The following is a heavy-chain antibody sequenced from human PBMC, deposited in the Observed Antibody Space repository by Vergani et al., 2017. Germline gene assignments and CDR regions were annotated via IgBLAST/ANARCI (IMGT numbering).Heavy chain of an antibody. CDR1: GFIFSDYY. CDR2: ISGRGTSK. CDR3: ARVHILTGYYDAFDI. V-gene: IGHV3-11*01. D-gene: IGHD3-9*01. Sequence: QVQLVESAGGVVQPGGSLRLSCAASGFIFSDYYMTWIRQAPGRGLEWVSHISGRGTSKYYSDSVKGRFTISRDNAKKSQYLQMNSLRAEDTAVYYCARVHILTGYYDAFDIWGQGTMVTVSS. J-gene: IGHJ3*02.